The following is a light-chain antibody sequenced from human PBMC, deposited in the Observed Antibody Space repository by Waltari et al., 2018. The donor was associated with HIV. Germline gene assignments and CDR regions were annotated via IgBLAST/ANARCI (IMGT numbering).Light chain of an antibody. CDR2: GAS. CDR1: ENMTSQY. J-gene: IGKJ3*01. V-gene: IGKV3-20*01. CDR3: QQYAASPYT. Sequence: EIMLTQSPATLSLSLGETAIVSCSARENMTSQYLAWYQQKSGQAPRLLLFGASRRNPGVPERFGGAGSGADFTLTVSRLEPEDFALYFCQQYAASPYTFGHGTKVD.